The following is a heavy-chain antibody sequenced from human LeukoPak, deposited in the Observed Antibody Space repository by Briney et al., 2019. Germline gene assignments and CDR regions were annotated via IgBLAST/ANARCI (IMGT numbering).Heavy chain of an antibody. V-gene: IGHV3-48*01. J-gene: IGHJ4*02. Sequence: PGGSLRLSCAASRFTFSRYSMNWVRQAPGKGLEWVSYISSSSSTMYYADSVKGRFTISRDSAKNSLYLQMNSLRVEDTAVYYCARDPYSGYDLQAFDYWGQGTLVTVFS. CDR2: ISSSSSTM. CDR3: ARDPYSGYDLQAFDY. D-gene: IGHD5-12*01. CDR1: RFTFSRYS.